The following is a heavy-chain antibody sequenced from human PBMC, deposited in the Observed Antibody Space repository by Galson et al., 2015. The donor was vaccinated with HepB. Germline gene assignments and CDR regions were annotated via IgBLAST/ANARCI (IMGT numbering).Heavy chain of an antibody. CDR1: GFTFSSYG. CDR3: AKGGRMITFVGFDY. V-gene: IGHV3-30*18. D-gene: IGHD3-16*01. Sequence: SLRLSCAASGFTFSSYGMHWVRQAPGKGLEWVAVISYDGSNKYYADSVKGRFTISRDNSKNTLYLQMNSLRAEDTAVYYCAKGGRMITFVGFDYWGQGTLVTVSS. CDR2: ISYDGSNK. J-gene: IGHJ4*02.